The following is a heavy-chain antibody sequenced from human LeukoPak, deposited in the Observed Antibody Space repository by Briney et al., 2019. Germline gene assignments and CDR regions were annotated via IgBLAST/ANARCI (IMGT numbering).Heavy chain of an antibody. Sequence: GGSLRLSCAASGITFSSYGMSWVRQAPGKGLEWVSSISSTGGTTYYADSVKGRFTISRDNSKNTLYLQMNSLRAEDTAIYYCVTSWELPTYYFDYWGQGALVTVSS. J-gene: IGHJ4*02. D-gene: IGHD3-10*01. CDR1: GITFSSYG. V-gene: IGHV3-23*01. CDR3: VTSWELPTYYFDY. CDR2: ISSTGGTT.